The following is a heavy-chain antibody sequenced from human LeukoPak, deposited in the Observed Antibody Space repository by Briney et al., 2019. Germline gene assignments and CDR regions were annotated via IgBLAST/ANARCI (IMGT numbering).Heavy chain of an antibody. Sequence: SETLSLTCTVSGGSVSSSSYYWGWIRQPPAKGLEWIGSIYYSGSTYYNPSLKSRVTISVDRTKNQFSLKLSSVTAADTAVYYCARASYSYDINGWVPFDYWGQGTPVTVSS. CDR1: GGSVSSSSYY. V-gene: IGHV4-39*07. CDR2: IYYSGST. J-gene: IGHJ4*02. D-gene: IGHD3-22*01. CDR3: ARASYSYDINGWVPFDY.